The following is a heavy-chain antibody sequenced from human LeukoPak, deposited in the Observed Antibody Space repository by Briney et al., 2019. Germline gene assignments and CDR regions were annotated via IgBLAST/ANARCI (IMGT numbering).Heavy chain of an antibody. D-gene: IGHD4-17*01. CDR1: GGSISGSGYS. Sequence: SETLSLTCAVSGGSISGSGYSWNWIRQPPGKGLEWIGYIYYGGSTFYNPSLKSRVTISVDRSKNQFSLKLYSVTAADTAAYYCARANGDYAPFDCWGQGTLVTVSS. CDR2: IYYGGST. V-gene: IGHV4-30-2*01. CDR3: ARANGDYAPFDC. J-gene: IGHJ4*02.